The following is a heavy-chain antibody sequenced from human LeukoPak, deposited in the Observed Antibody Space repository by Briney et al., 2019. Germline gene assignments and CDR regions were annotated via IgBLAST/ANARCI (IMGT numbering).Heavy chain of an antibody. D-gene: IGHD3-9*01. Sequence: GGSLRLSRSASGFTFSSYAMHCVRQAPGKGLEYVSAISSNGGSTYYADSVKGRFTISRDNSKNTLYLQMSSLRAEDTAVYYCVKDRYFDSTDAFDIWGEGTMVTVSS. V-gene: IGHV3-64D*06. CDR3: VKDRYFDSTDAFDI. J-gene: IGHJ3*02. CDR2: ISSNGGST. CDR1: GFTFSSYA.